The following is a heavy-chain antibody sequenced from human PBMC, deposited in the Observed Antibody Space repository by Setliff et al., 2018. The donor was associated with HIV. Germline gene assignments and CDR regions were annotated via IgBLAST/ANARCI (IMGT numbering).Heavy chain of an antibody. V-gene: IGHV1-18*01. D-gene: IGHD1-1*01. CDR2: ISPHNGNT. J-gene: IGHJ3*01. Sequence: ASVKVSCKASGYIFTNQYITWVRQAPGQGLEWMGWISPHNGNTKYGEKFQARVTMTADTSTTAAYMELRSLTSDDTAMYYCAKGYTWSVVGALDVWGQGTRVPVSS. CDR3: AKGYTWSVVGALDV. CDR1: GYIFTNQY.